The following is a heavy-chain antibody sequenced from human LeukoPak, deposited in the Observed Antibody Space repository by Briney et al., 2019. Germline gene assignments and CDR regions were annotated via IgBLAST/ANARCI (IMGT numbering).Heavy chain of an antibody. CDR2: ITGGGGST. J-gene: IGHJ4*02. D-gene: IGHD1-26*01. V-gene: IGHV3-23*01. CDR1: GFTFSNYA. CDR3: TTYSRSLDY. Sequence: GGPLRLSCAASGFTFSNYAMSWVRQAPGKGVEWVSTITGGGGSTYYADSVKGRLTISRDDFKNTLYLQMSSLRDEDTAVYYCTTYSRSLDYWGQGTLVTVSS.